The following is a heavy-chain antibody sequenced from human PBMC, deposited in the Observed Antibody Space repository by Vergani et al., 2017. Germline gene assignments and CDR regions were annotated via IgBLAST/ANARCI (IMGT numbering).Heavy chain of an antibody. CDR1: GFTFSSYA. J-gene: IGHJ2*01. Sequence: EVQLLESGGGLVQPGGSLRLSCAASGFTFSSYAMSWVRQAPGKGLEWVSAISGSGGSTYYADSVKGRFTISRDNSKNTLYLQMNSLRAEDTAVYYCAKDARPVCYGDFNYWYFDLWGRGTLVTVSS. CDR2: ISGSGGST. V-gene: IGHV3-23*01. D-gene: IGHD4-17*01. CDR3: AKDARPVCYGDFNYWYFDL.